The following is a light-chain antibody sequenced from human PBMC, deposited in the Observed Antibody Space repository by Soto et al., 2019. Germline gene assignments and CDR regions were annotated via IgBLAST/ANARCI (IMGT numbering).Light chain of an antibody. CDR2: DTS. V-gene: IGKV3-11*01. Sequence: EIELTQSPATLSLSPGERATLSCRASQSVSSSLAWYKQKHGQAPRLLISDTSNRATGIPARFSGSGSGTDFTLTISSLEPEDFAVYYCQQRSDWRITFGQGTRLEIK. J-gene: IGKJ5*01. CDR3: QQRSDWRIT. CDR1: QSVSSS.